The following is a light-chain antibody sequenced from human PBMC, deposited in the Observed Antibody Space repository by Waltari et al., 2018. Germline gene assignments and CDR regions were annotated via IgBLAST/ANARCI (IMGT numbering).Light chain of an antibody. CDR3: QQRSNWLT. J-gene: IGKJ4*01. CDR2: DAS. CDR1: QSVSSY. V-gene: IGKV3-11*01. Sequence: EIVLTQSPATLSLSPGARANLSCRASQSVSSYLAWYQQKPGQAPRLLIYDASNRATGIPARFSGSGSGTDFTLTISSLEPEDFAVYYCQQRSNWLTFGGGTKVEIK.